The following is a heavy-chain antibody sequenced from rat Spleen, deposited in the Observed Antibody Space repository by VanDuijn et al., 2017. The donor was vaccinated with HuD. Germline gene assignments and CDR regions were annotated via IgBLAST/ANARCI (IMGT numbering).Heavy chain of an antibody. CDR1: GFTFSDYY. D-gene: IGHD1-4*01. J-gene: IGHJ2*01. CDR2: ISYDGGGT. Sequence: EMQLAESGGGLVQPGRSLKLSCVASGFTFSDYYMAWVRQTPTKGLEWVASISYDGGGTYYRDSVKGRFTISRDNAKSSLYLQMDSLRSDDTATYYCTTNYPPFDYWGQGVMVTVSS. CDR3: TTNYPPFDY. V-gene: IGHV5-20*01.